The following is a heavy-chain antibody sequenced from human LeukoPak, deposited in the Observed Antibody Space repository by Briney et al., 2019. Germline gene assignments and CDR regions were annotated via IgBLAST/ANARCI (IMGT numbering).Heavy chain of an antibody. J-gene: IGHJ4*02. V-gene: IGHV3-23*01. Sequence: GGSLRLSCAASGFTFSSYAMSWVRQAPGNGREWVAAISGSGGSTYYADSVKGRFTISRDNSKNTLYLQMNSLRAEDTAVYYCAKDAHYDYVWGVSDYWGQGTLVTVSS. D-gene: IGHD3-16*01. CDR2: ISGSGGST. CDR3: AKDAHYDYVWGVSDY. CDR1: GFTFSSYA.